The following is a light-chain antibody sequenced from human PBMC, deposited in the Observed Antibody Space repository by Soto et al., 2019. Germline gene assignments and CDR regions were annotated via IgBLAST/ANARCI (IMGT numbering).Light chain of an antibody. CDR2: GAS. CDR3: QQYNFWPPLT. Sequence: EVVMTQSPGTLSVSPGEGATLSCRASQGVSSNLAWYQQRPGQAPRLLIYGASTRATGIPARFTGSGSGTEFTLTISSLQSEDFAVYYCQQYNFWPPLTFGGGTKVEIK. J-gene: IGKJ4*01. CDR1: QGVSSN. V-gene: IGKV3-15*01.